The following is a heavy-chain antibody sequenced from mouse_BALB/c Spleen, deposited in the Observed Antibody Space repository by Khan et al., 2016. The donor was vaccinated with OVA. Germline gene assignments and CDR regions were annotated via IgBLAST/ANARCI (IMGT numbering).Heavy chain of an antibody. CDR2: IDPFSGGT. CDR3: ARHGHVALFTY. CDR1: GYSFTTYY. V-gene: IGHV1S135*01. J-gene: IGHJ3*01. Sequence: EVQLQQSGPELMKPGASVKISCKASGYSFTTYYIHWVMRSHEKSLEWIGYIDPFSGGTTYNQKFKGQATLTVDKPSSTAYIHLSNLTSEDSAVYYCARHGHVALFTYWGQGTLVTVSA. D-gene: IGHD2-2*01.